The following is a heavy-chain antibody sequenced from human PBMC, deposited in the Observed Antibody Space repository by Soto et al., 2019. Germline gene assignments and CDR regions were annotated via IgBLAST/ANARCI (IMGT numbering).Heavy chain of an antibody. CDR2: INHSGST. J-gene: IGHJ4*02. D-gene: IGHD2-15*01. Sequence: QVQLQQWGAGLLKPSETLSLTCAVYGGSFSGYYWSWIRQPPGKGLEWIGEINHSGSTNYNPSLKSRATISVDTSKNQFPLKLSSVTAADTAVYYCARGPPVVVVAATPIDYWGQGTLVTVAS. V-gene: IGHV4-34*01. CDR1: GGSFSGYY. CDR3: ARGPPVVVVAATPIDY.